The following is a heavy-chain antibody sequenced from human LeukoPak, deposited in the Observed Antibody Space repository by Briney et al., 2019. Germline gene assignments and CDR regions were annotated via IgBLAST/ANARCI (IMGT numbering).Heavy chain of an antibody. CDR2: ISAYNGNT. J-gene: IGHJ3*02. D-gene: IGHD3-22*01. CDR1: GYTFTSYG. CDR3: ARDSPFYYDSSGEAFDI. V-gene: IGHV1-18*01. Sequence: GAPVKVSCKASGYTFTSYGISWVRQAPGQGLEWMGWISAYNGNTNYAQKLQGRVTMTTDTSTSTAYLELRSLRADDTAVYYCARDSPFYYDSSGEAFDIWGQGTMVTVSS.